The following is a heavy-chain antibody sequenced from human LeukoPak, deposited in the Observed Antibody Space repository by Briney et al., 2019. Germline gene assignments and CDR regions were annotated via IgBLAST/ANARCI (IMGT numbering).Heavy chain of an antibody. CDR3: AKGYCPDTICQTRLGLDC. V-gene: IGHV3-23*01. D-gene: IGHD2-8*02. Sequence: AGGSLRLSCAASGFTFRTYAMTWVRQAPGKGLEWVSGISVSGAYKYYADSVKGRFTISRDDSKNTLYLQMNSLRAEDTAVYYCAKGYCPDTICQTRLGLDCWGQGTLVTVSS. CDR1: GFTFRTYA. CDR2: ISVSGAYK. J-gene: IGHJ4*02.